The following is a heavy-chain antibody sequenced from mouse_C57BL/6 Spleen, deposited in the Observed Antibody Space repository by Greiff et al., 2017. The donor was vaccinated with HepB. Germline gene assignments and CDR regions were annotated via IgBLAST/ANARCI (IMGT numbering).Heavy chain of an antibody. V-gene: IGHV1-64*01. J-gene: IGHJ2*01. CDR2: IHPNSGST. CDR1: GYTFTSYW. D-gene: IGHD2-4*01. CDR3: ARQTMIMNFDY. Sequence: QVQLQQSGAELVKPGASVKLSCKASGYTFTSYWMHWVKQRPGQGLEWIGMIHPNSGSTNYNEKFKSKATLTVDKSSSTAYMKLSSLTSDDSAVYYCARQTMIMNFDYWGQGTTLTVSS.